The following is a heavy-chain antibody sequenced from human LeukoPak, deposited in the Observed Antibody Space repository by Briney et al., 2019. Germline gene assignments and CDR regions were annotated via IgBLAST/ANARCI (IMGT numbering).Heavy chain of an antibody. D-gene: IGHD3-22*01. V-gene: IGHV5-51*01. CDR3: ARGGYYDSSGYFSFDY. CDR1: GYRFTNYW. Sequence: GASLQISCKGSGYRFTNYWIGWVRQMPGKGLEWMGIIYPGDSDTRYSPSFQGQVTISADKSISTAYLQWSSLKASDTAMYYCARGGYYDSSGYFSFDYWGQGTLVTVSS. CDR2: IYPGDSDT. J-gene: IGHJ4*02.